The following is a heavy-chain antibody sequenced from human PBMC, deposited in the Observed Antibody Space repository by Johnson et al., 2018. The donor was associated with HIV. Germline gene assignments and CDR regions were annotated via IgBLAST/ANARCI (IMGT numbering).Heavy chain of an antibody. CDR1: GFNFDDYA. Sequence: VQLVESGGGVVRPGGSLRLSCAASGFNFDDYAMSWVRQVPGKGLEGVSGINWNGGSIGYADSVKGRFTISRDNSKNTLYLQMNSLRAEDTAVYYCAKERGYSYVRGAFDIWSQGTRVTVSS. J-gene: IGHJ3*02. V-gene: IGHV3-20*04. CDR3: AKERGYSYVRGAFDI. CDR2: INWNGGSI. D-gene: IGHD5-18*01.